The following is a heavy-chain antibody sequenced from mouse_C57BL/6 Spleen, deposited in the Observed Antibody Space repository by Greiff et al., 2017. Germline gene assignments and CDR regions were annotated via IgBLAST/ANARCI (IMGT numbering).Heavy chain of an antibody. J-gene: IGHJ2*01. D-gene: IGHD1-1*01. CDR3: ARDCDGSSY. V-gene: IGHV1-67*01. CDR2: ISTYYGDA. CDR1: GYTFTDYA. Sequence: VQRVESGPELVRPGVSVKISCEGSGYTFTDYAMHWVKQSHAKSLEWIGVISTYYGDASYTEKFKDQATMTVDKSSSTAYMELARLTSEDSAVYYCARDCDGSSYWGQGTTLTVSS.